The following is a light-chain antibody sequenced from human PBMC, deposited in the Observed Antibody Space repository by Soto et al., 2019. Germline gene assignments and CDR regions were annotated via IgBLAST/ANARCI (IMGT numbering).Light chain of an antibody. CDR2: AAS. J-gene: IGKJ4*01. Sequence: DIQLTQSPSFLSASVGDRVTITCRASQDISSYLAWYQQKPGKAPKLLIYAASTLQSGVPSRFSGSGSGTEFTLTISSLQPEDFATYYCQQLNTYPPTFGGGTKVEIK. CDR3: QQLNTYPPT. V-gene: IGKV1-9*01. CDR1: QDISSY.